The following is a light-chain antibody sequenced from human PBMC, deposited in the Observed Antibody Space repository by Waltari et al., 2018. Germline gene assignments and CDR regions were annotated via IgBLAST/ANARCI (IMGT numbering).Light chain of an antibody. J-gene: IGLJ2*01. CDR2: DKN. CDR3: GTRENSRTAVV. Sequence: QSVLTPPPSVSAAPGQKVTISCSGSSSNIGNYFVSWYPQLPGATPKLLIYDKNKRPSGRPDRCSGAETGTSAILDMTGLQSGDEADDYCGTRENSRTAVVFGGGTKLTVL. V-gene: IGLV1-51*01. CDR1: SSNIGNYF.